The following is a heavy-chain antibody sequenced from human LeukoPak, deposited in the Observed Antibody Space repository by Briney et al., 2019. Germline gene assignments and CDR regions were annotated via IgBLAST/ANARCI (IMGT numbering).Heavy chain of an antibody. V-gene: IGHV3-48*04. CDR2: ISSSSSTI. CDR3: ARDLATATTAY. J-gene: IGHJ4*02. D-gene: IGHD4-17*01. Sequence: GGSLRLSCAASGFTFSSYSMNWVRQAPGKGLEWVSYISSSSSTIYYADSVKGRFTISRDNSKNTLYLQMNCLRAEDTAVYYCARDLATATTAYWGQGTLVIVSS. CDR1: GFTFSSYS.